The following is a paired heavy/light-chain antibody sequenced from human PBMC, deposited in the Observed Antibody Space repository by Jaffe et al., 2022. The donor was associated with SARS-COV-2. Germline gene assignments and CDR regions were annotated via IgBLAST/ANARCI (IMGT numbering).Light chain of an antibody. CDR2: GNR. J-gene: IGLJ2*01. CDR1: SSNLGAGYD. CDR3: QSYDSSLSDVV. Sequence: QSVLTQPPSVSGAPGQRITISCTGSSSNLGAGYDVHWYQQLPGTAPKLLIYGNRNRPSGVPDRFSGSKSGTSASLAITGLQAEDEADYYCQSYDSSLSDVVFGGGTKLTVL. V-gene: IGLV1-40*01.
Heavy chain of an antibody. CDR1: EFTLSSYW. V-gene: IGHV3-74*01. J-gene: IGHJ4*02. CDR2: INSDGSSI. Sequence: EVQLVESGGGLVQPGGSLRLSCAASEFTLSSYWMHWVRQAPGKGLVWVSRINSDGSSISYTDSVKGRFTISRDNAKNTLYLQMNSLRAEDTALYYCGTQGFCTGGTCQGYWGQGTLVTVSS. D-gene: IGHD2-15*01. CDR3: GTQGFCTGGTCQGY.